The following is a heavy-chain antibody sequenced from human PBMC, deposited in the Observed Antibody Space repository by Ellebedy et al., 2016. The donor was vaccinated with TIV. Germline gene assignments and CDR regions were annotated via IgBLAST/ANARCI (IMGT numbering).Heavy chain of an antibody. CDR1: GFTFTKYV. J-gene: IGHJ4*02. V-gene: IGHV3-23*01. CDR2: MSASGGSK. D-gene: IGHD2-8*02. CDR3: AKDSDVLVVTSGSFDA. Sequence: GGSLRLSCAASGFTFTKYVMTWVRQAPGKGLEWVSSMSASGGSKYYTDSVKGRFTISRDISKNTLYLRMNSLRAEDTATYYCAKDSDVLVVTSGSFDAWGQGTLVTVSS.